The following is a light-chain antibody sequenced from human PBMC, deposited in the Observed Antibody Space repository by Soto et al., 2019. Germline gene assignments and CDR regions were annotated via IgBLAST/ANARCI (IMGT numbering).Light chain of an antibody. V-gene: IGLV2-14*01. CDR1: SSDVGSYYS. J-gene: IGLJ1*01. CDR2: EVS. CDR3: SSYTSSSTLV. Sequence: QSALTQPASVSGSHGQSITISCTGTSSDVGSYYSVSWYKQHPGKAPKLMIYEVSNRPSGVSNRFSGSKSGNTASLTISGLQAEDEADYYCSSYTSSSTLVFGTGTKLTVL.